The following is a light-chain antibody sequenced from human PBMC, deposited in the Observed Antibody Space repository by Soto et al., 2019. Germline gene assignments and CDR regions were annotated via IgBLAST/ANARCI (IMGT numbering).Light chain of an antibody. J-gene: IGLJ2*01. Sequence: QSALTQPASVSGSPGQSITISCTGTSSDVENYSLVSWYQQHPGKAPKLMIYEGSKRPSGVSNRFSGSKSGNTASLTISGLQAEDEADYYCCSYAGSTTFRVLFGGGTKLTVL. CDR3: CSYAGSTTFRVL. CDR2: EGS. CDR1: SSDVENYSL. V-gene: IGLV2-23*03.